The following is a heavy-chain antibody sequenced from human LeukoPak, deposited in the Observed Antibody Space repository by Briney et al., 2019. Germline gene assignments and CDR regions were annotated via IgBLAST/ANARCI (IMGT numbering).Heavy chain of an antibody. Sequence: SETLSLTCTVSGGSISSSSYYWGWIRQPPGKGLEWIGSIYYSGSTYYNPSLKSRVTISVDTSKNQFSLKLSSVTAADTAVYYCARDPRDSTRRQLVSDYWGQGTLVTVSS. CDR2: IYYSGST. D-gene: IGHD6-13*01. CDR3: ARDPRDSTRRQLVSDY. CDR1: GGSISSSSYY. J-gene: IGHJ4*02. V-gene: IGHV4-39*02.